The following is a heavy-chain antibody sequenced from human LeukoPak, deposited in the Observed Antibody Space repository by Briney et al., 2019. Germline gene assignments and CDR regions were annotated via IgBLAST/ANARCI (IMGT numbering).Heavy chain of an antibody. CDR3: AKDPNGDYIGAFDN. D-gene: IGHD4-17*01. Sequence: PAGSLRLSCAAPGLTFSKYAMTWVRQAPGKGLEWVSAIRAGGGNTYYADSVKGRFTISRDNSKNTLYLEMNGLRAEDTAVYYCAKDPNGDYIGAFDNWGQGTMVTVSS. CDR1: GLTFSKYA. J-gene: IGHJ3*02. CDR2: IRAGGGNT. V-gene: IGHV3-23*01.